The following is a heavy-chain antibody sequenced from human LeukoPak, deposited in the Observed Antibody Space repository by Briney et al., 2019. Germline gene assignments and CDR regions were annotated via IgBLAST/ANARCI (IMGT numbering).Heavy chain of an antibody. CDR2: IKSDGSDT. V-gene: IGHV3-74*01. CDR3: ASPLGWAAFDS. Sequence: GGSLRLSCAASGFTFSSYWMHWVRHVPGKGLLWVSRIKSDGSDTSYADSVKGRFTISRDNAKNTLYLQMNSLRAEDTAVYFCASPLGWAAFDSWGQGTLVTVSS. J-gene: IGHJ4*02. CDR1: GFTFSSYW. D-gene: IGHD6-25*01.